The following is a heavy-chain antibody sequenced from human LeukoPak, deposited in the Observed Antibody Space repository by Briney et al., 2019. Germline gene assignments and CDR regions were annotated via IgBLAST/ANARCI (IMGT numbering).Heavy chain of an antibody. CDR2: INHSGST. Sequence: PSETLSLTCAVYGGTFSGYYWSWVRQLPGKGLEWIGEINHSGSTNYNPSLKSRVTISVDTSKNQFSLKLSSVTAADTAVYYCARGDSSGYRYWGQGTLVTVSS. D-gene: IGHD3-22*01. CDR3: ARGDSSGYRY. V-gene: IGHV4-34*01. J-gene: IGHJ4*02. CDR1: GGTFSGYY.